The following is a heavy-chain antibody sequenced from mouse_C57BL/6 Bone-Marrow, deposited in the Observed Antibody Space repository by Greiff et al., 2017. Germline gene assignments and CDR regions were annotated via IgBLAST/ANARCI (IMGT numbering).Heavy chain of an antibody. CDR3: ASPLLLRGAWFAY. D-gene: IGHD1-1*01. CDR1: GYTFTSYW. J-gene: IGHJ3*01. Sequence: VQLQQPGAELVKPGASVKLSCKASGYTFTSYWMHWVKQRPGQGLEWIGMIHPNSGSTNYNEKFKSKATLTVDKSSSTAYMQLSSLTSEDSAVYYWASPLLLRGAWFAYWGQGTLVTVSA. CDR2: IHPNSGST. V-gene: IGHV1-64*01.